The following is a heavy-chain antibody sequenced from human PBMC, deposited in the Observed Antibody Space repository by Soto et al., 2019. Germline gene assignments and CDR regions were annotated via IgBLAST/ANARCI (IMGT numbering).Heavy chain of an antibody. CDR2: VKSKNDGGTT. D-gene: IGHD3-22*01. CDR3: TTDSYITNIIVRFDY. CDR1: GFTLSNAW. V-gene: IGHV3-15*07. J-gene: IGHJ4*01. Sequence: GGALRLSCAASGFTLSNAWINWVRQAPGKGLEWVGRVKSKNDGGTTDFAAPVKGRFAISRDDSKNMVYLEMNSLQTEDTAIYYCTTDSYITNIIVRFDYWGHGTLVTVSS.